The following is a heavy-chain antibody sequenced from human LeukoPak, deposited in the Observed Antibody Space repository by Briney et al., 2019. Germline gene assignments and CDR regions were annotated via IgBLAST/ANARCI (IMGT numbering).Heavy chain of an antibody. Sequence: ASVKVSCKASGYTFTSYDINWVRQATGQGLEWMGWMNPNSGNTGYAQKFQGRVTMTRNTSISTAYMELSSLRSEDMAVYYCARGLGAAGGIDYWGQGTLVTVSS. D-gene: IGHD6-13*01. CDR1: GYTFTSYD. V-gene: IGHV1-8*01. CDR2: MNPNSGNT. CDR3: ARGLGAAGGIDY. J-gene: IGHJ4*02.